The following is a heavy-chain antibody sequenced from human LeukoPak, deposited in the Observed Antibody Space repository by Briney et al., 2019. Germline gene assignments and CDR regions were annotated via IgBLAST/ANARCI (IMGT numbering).Heavy chain of an antibody. CDR2: IYYSENT. CDR1: GGSISGSSYY. CDR3: ARVPTVTFFDY. D-gene: IGHD4-17*01. V-gene: IGHV4-39*07. J-gene: IGHJ4*02. Sequence: SETLSLTCTVSGGSISGSSYYWGWIRQPPGKGLEWIGSIYYSENTYYNPSLKSRVTISVDTSKNQFSLKLSSVTAADTAVYYCARVPTVTFFDYWGQGTLVTVSS.